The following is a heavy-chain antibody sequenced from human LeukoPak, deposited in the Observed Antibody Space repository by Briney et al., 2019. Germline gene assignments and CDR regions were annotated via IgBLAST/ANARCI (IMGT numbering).Heavy chain of an antibody. D-gene: IGHD3-9*01. J-gene: IGHJ6*03. Sequence: SVKVSCKASGGTFSSYAISWVRQAPGQGLEWMGGIIPIFGTANYAQKFQGRVTMTRDTSTSTVYMELSSLRSEDTAVYYCARGGDILSYYMDVWGKGTTVTISS. V-gene: IGHV1-69*05. CDR1: GGTFSSYA. CDR2: IIPIFGTA. CDR3: ARGGDILSYYMDV.